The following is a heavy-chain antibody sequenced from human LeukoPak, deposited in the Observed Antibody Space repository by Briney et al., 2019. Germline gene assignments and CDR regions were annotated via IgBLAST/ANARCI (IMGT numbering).Heavy chain of an antibody. D-gene: IGHD3-22*01. Sequence: GGSLRLSCAASGFTFSDYYMSWIRQALGKGLEWVSYISSSGSTIYYADSVKGRFTISRDNAKNSLYLQMNSLRAEDTAVYYCARQRLDYDSSGYLDYWGQGTLVTVSS. CDR2: ISSSGSTI. CDR3: ARQRLDYDSSGYLDY. V-gene: IGHV3-11*01. CDR1: GFTFSDYY. J-gene: IGHJ4*02.